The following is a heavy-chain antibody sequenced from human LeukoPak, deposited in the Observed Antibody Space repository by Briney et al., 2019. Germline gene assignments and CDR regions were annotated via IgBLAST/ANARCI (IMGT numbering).Heavy chain of an antibody. CDR3: TRRYSTGYSYYFDY. CDR1: GYRFTSHW. Sequence: GESLKISCKGSGYRFTSHWIGWVRQMPGKGLEWMGMIYPGDSDVRYSPSFQGQVTMSADKSINTAYLQWSSLKASDTAIYYCTRRYSTGYSYYFDYWGQGTLVTVPS. CDR2: IYPGDSDV. J-gene: IGHJ4*02. V-gene: IGHV5-51*01. D-gene: IGHD3-22*01.